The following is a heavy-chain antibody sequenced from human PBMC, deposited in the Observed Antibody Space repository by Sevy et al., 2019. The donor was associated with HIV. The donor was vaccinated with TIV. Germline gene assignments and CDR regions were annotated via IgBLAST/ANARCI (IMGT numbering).Heavy chain of an antibody. CDR2: IYYSGST. J-gene: IGHJ6*03. Sequence: SESLSLTCTVSGGSISSYYWNWIRQPPGKGLEWIGYIYYSGSTNYNPSLKSRVTISVDTSKNQFSLKLSSVTAADTAVYYCARDRMTTGGGMDVWGKGTTVTVSS. CDR3: ARDRMTTGGGMDV. CDR1: GGSISSYY. D-gene: IGHD4-17*01. V-gene: IGHV4-59*01.